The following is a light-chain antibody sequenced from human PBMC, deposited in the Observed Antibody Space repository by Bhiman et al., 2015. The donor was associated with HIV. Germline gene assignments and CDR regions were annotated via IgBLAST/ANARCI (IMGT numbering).Light chain of an antibody. CDR2: DVT. Sequence: QSALTQPASVSGSPGQSITISCTGTSSDVGGYNYVSWYQQHPGKAPKLIIYDVTNRPSGVSNRFSGSKSGNTASLTISGLQPEDEADYHCSSYTSGSTPHVFGTGTKVTVL. V-gene: IGLV2-14*03. CDR1: SSDVGGYNY. J-gene: IGLJ1*01. CDR3: SSYTSGSTPHV.